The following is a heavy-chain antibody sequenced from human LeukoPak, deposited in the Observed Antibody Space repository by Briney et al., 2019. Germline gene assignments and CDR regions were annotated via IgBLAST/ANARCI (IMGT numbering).Heavy chain of an antibody. CDR2: INPNNGAT. V-gene: IGHV1-2*02. CDR1: GYTFTGYF. CDR3: ARGLSGPYYYYYMDV. J-gene: IGHJ6*03. Sequence: ASVKVSCKASGYTFTGYFMHWVRQAPGQGLEWMGWINPNNGATNFTQKFQGRVTMTRDTSISTAYMELSSLTSDDTAVYYCARGLSGPYYYYYMDVWGKGTSVTVSS. D-gene: IGHD2-15*01.